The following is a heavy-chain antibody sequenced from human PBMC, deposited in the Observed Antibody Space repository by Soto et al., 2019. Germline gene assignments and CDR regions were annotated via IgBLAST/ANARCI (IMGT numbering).Heavy chain of an antibody. V-gene: IGHV4-4*07. CDR1: GDSIRTFY. Sequence: SETLSLTCAVSGDSIRTFYWNWFRQPAGGGLEWIGRFSLSGDTDYNPSLRSRLTMSFDTSKGQFSLSLTSVTAADTAVYYCGRGVKERLGYYYIGLEVRGQGTTVTGSS. CDR3: GRGVKERLGYYYIGLEV. J-gene: IGHJ6*02. D-gene: IGHD1-26*01. CDR2: FSLSGDT.